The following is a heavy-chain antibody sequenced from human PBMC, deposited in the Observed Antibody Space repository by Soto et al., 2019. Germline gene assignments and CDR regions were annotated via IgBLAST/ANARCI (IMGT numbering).Heavy chain of an antibody. D-gene: IGHD3-16*01. CDR3: GRRGGGGAEAVSCFDP. CDR1: GYSFTSYW. Sequence: GESLKISCKGSGYSFTSYWIGWVRQMPGKGLEWMGIIYPRDSDTRYSPSFQGQVTISADKSISTAYLQWSSLKASDTAMYYCGRRGGGGAEAVSCFDPWGQGTLVTVSS. J-gene: IGHJ5*02. V-gene: IGHV5-51*01. CDR2: IYPRDSDT.